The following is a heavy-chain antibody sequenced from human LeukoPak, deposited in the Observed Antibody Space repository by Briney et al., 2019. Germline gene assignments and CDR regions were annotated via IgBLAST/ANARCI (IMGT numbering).Heavy chain of an antibody. V-gene: IGHV4-39*07. CDR1: SGSISSYY. D-gene: IGHD2-2*01. CDR3: AISLGYCSSTSCFRWFDP. CDR2: IYYSGST. J-gene: IGHJ5*02. Sequence: SETLSLTCTVSSGSISSYYWGWIRQPPGKGLEWIGSIYYSGSTYYNPSLKSRVTISVDTSKNQFSLKLSSVTAADTAVYYCAISLGYCSSTSCFRWFDPWGQGTLVTVSS.